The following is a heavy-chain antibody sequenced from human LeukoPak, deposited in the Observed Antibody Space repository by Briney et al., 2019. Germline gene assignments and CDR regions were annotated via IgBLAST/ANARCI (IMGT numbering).Heavy chain of an antibody. J-gene: IGHJ4*02. CDR1: SGSISSYY. D-gene: IGHD5-12*01. V-gene: IGHV4-59*08. CDR3: ARHLNSGYDY. CDR2: IYYSGST. Sequence: PSETLSLTCTVSSGSISSYYWSWIRQPPGKGLECIGYIYYSGSTKYNPSLKSRVTISVDTSKNQFSLKLSSVTAADTAVYYCARHLNSGYDYWGQGTLVTVSS.